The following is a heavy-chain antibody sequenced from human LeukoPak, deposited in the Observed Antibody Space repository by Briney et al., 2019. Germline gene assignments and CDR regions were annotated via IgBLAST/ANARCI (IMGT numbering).Heavy chain of an antibody. Sequence: GSLRLSCAASGFTFSSYAMSWVRQPPGKGLEWIGSIYHSGNTYYNPSLKSRVTISVDTSKNQFSLKVRSVTAADTAVYYCASRRPQGGLYWGQGTLVTVSS. CDR2: IYHSGNT. CDR1: GFTFSSYA. V-gene: IGHV4-38-2*01. D-gene: IGHD3-16*01. J-gene: IGHJ4*02. CDR3: ASRRPQGGLY.